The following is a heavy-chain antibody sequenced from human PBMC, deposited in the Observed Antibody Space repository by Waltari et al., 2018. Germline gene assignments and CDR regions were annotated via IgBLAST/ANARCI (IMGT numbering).Heavy chain of an antibody. D-gene: IGHD3-9*01. V-gene: IGHV3-23*01. Sequence: EVQLLEYGGGLVQPGGSARLACAASGFTFSNHAMSWVRQAPGKWLEVVSVITYEWRAKYSADSVRDRFTISRDNSRNTLYLEMNSLRAEDTAVYYCARDWRRSLDFFGWLLFALDFWGQGTLVAVSS. CDR2: ITYEWRAK. CDR3: ARDWRRSLDFFGWLLFALDF. CDR1: GFTFSNHA. J-gene: IGHJ4*02.